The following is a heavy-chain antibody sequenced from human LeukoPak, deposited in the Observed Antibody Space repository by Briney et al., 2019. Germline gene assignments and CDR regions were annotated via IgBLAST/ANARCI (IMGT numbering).Heavy chain of an antibody. D-gene: IGHD7-27*01. J-gene: IGHJ6*02. CDR3: STGGYYYYGMDV. CDR2: INSDGTST. V-gene: IGHV3-74*01. CDR1: GFTFSNYW. Sequence: GGSLRLSCAASGFTFSNYWMHWVRQAPGKGLVWVSRINSDGTSTNYADSVKGRFTISRDNAKNTLSLHMNSLRAEDTAVYYCSTGGYYYYGMDVWGQGTTVTVSS.